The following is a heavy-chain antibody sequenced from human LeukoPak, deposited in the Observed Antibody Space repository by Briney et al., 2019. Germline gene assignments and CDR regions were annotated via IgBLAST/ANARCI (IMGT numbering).Heavy chain of an antibody. D-gene: IGHD2-15*01. CDR1: GGSISSYY. CDR3: ARTATRRYCSGGSCYSGYYYYYMDV. Sequence: TETLSLTCTVSGGSISSYYWTWIRQPAGKGLEWIGRFYTSWSTIYNPSLKSRVTMSVDTSKNQFSLKLSSVTAADTAVYYCARTATRRYCSGGSCYSGYYYYYMDVWGKGTTVTVSS. CDR2: FYTSWST. J-gene: IGHJ6*03. V-gene: IGHV4-4*07.